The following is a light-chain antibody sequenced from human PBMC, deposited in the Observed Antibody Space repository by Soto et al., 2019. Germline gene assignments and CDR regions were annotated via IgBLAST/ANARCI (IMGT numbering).Light chain of an antibody. J-gene: IGKJ1*01. Sequence: AIGMTQSPSSLSASPGDRATLTCRASQSISSYLAWYQQKPGQAPRLLIYAASTLPSGVPSRFSGSGSGTEFTLTISCLQSEDFATYYCQQYNSYAWTFGQGTKVEIK. CDR1: QSISSY. CDR2: AAS. CDR3: QQYNSYAWT. V-gene: IGKV1-8*01.